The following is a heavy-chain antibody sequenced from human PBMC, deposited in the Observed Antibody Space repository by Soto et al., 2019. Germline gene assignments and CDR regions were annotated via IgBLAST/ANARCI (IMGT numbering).Heavy chain of an antibody. D-gene: IGHD6-13*01. Sequence: SETLSLTCTVSGGSISSSSYYWGWIRQPPGKGLEWIGSIYYSGSTYYNPSLKSRVTISVDTSKNQFSLKLSSVTAADTAVYYCARGGIAAAGDYWGQGTLVTVSS. CDR3: ARGGIAAAGDY. CDR2: IYYSGST. CDR1: GGSISSSSYY. V-gene: IGHV4-39*01. J-gene: IGHJ4*02.